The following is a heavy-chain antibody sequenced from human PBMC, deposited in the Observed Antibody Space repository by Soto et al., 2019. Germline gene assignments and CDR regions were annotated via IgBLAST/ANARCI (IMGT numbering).Heavy chain of an antibody. CDR3: ARLDCTNGVCYHYYYGMDV. CDR2: MNPNSGNT. CDR1: GYTFTSYD. D-gene: IGHD2-8*01. V-gene: IGHV1-8*01. J-gene: IGHJ6*02. Sequence: QVQLVQSGAEVKKPGASVKVSCKASGYTFTSYDINWVRQATGQGLEWMGWMNPNSGNTGYAQKFQGRVTMTRNTSISTDYMELSSLRSEDTAVYYCARLDCTNGVCYHYYYGMDVWGQGTTVTVSS.